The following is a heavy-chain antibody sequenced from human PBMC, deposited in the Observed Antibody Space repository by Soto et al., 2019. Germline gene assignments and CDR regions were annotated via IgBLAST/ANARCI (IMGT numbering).Heavy chain of an antibody. CDR1: GYNFANYW. J-gene: IGHJ6*02. D-gene: IGHD3-10*01. V-gene: IGHV5-51*01. Sequence: GESLKISCEGIGYNFANYWIGWVRQMPGKGLEWVGITHPGDSNTRYSPSFQGQVTISADKSISTAYLQWSSLKASDTAMYYCTIPFYGSGYYPAMDVWGQATTVTAAS. CDR3: TIPFYGSGYYPAMDV. CDR2: THPGDSNT.